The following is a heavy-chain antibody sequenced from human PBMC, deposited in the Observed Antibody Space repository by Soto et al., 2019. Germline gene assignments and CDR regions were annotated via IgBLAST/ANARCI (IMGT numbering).Heavy chain of an antibody. Sequence: ASVKVSCKVSGDTLPEFSMHWVRQAPGKGLEWMGGFDPEDGETIYAQKFLGRVTMTEDTSTDTAYMELSSLTSEDTAVYYCAKDRFRNDSSGWCDTQGKGTLVT. V-gene: IGHV1-24*01. CDR3: AKDRFRNDSSGWCDT. J-gene: IGHJ5*02. D-gene: IGHD1-1*01. CDR1: GDTLPEFS. CDR2: FDPEDGET.